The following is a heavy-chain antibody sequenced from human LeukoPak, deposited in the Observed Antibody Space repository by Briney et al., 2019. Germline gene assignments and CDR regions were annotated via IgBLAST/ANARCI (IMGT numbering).Heavy chain of an antibody. Sequence: PGGSLRLSCAASGFTFSNSAMNWARQAPGKGLEWLSVISGSGGSTYYADSVKGRFTISRDNSKNTLYLQMNSLRADDTAVYYCAKKARGSGSYSPFDPWGQGTLVTVSS. J-gene: IGHJ5*02. D-gene: IGHD3-10*01. CDR2: ISGSGGST. V-gene: IGHV3-23*01. CDR1: GFTFSNSA. CDR3: AKKARGSGSYSPFDP.